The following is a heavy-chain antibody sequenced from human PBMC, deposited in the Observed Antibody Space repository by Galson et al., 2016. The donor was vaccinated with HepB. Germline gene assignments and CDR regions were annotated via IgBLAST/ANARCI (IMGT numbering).Heavy chain of an antibody. D-gene: IGHD5-12*01. CDR2: INHRGST. CDR3: ARVRVATIRGFYGANPHYFDY. Sequence: SETLSLTCAVYGGSFSNYYWSWIRQPPGKGLEWIGEINHRGSTNYNPSPKSRVTISVDTSKNQFSLKLSSVTAADTAVYYCARVRVATIRGFYGANPHYFDYWGQGALVTVSS. V-gene: IGHV4-34*01. J-gene: IGHJ4*02. CDR1: GGSFSNYY.